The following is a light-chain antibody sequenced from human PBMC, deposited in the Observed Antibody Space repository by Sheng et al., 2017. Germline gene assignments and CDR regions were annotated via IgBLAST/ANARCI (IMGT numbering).Light chain of an antibody. V-gene: IGLV3-1*01. J-gene: IGLJ2*01. Sequence: SQDLTQPPSVSVSPGQTAFITCSGDKLGDKYVCWYQQRPGQSPVLVIYQDNRRPSGIPERFSGSNSGDTATLTISGTQAMDEADYYCQSWDSSTVLFGGGTRLTVL. CDR3: QSWDSSTVL. CDR1: KLGDKY. CDR2: QDN.